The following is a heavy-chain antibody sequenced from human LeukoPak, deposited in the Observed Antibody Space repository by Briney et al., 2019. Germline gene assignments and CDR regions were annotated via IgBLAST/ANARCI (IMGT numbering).Heavy chain of an antibody. D-gene: IGHD5-18*01. V-gene: IGHV5-51*01. CDR3: ARPGRDGGYSYGFDY. Sequence: GESLKISCEASGYSFTNYWIAWVRQMPGKGLEWMGIIYPGDSDTRYSPSFQGQVTISADKSINTAYLQWSSLKASDTAMYYCARPGRDGGYSYGFDYWGQGTLVTVSS. CDR2: IYPGDSDT. J-gene: IGHJ4*02. CDR1: GYSFTNYW.